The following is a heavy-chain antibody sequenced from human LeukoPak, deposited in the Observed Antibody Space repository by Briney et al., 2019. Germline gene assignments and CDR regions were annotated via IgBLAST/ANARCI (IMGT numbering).Heavy chain of an antibody. CDR2: ISSSGKAK. J-gene: IGHJ4*02. V-gene: IGHV3-48*03. D-gene: IGHD7-27*01. CDR3: ARDGENHYYDY. Sequence: GESLRLSYAGSGFTFSGYEMNWVCMAQGQGLELVSYISSSGKAKFYADSVNGRCTISRDNATNSQYLQMKSLIVEDTAVYYCARDGENHYYDYWGQGTLVTVST. CDR1: GFTFSGYE.